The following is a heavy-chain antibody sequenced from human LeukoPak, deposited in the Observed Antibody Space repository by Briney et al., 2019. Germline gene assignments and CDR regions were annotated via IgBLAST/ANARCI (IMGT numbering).Heavy chain of an antibody. Sequence: SGGSLRLSCAASGFTSSSHSMNWVRRAPGKGLEWVSYISSSSSTIYYADSVKGRFTISRDNAKNSLYLQMNSLRAEDTAVYYCARGAYYYEDWGQGTLVTVSS. J-gene: IGHJ4*02. V-gene: IGHV3-48*01. CDR2: ISSSSSTI. CDR3: ARGAYYYED. D-gene: IGHD3-22*01. CDR1: GFTSSSHS.